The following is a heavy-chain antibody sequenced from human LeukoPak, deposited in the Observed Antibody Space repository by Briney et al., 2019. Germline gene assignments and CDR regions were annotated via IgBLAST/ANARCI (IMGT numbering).Heavy chain of an antibody. Sequence: GGSLRLSCAASGFTFSSYAMHWVRQAPGKGLEWVAVISYDGSNKYYADSVKGRFTISRDNPKNTLYLQMNSLRAEDTAVYYCAREEGVFDAFDIWGQGTMVTVSS. CDR3: AREEGVFDAFDI. CDR1: GFTFSSYA. V-gene: IGHV3-30-3*01. CDR2: ISYDGSNK. J-gene: IGHJ3*02.